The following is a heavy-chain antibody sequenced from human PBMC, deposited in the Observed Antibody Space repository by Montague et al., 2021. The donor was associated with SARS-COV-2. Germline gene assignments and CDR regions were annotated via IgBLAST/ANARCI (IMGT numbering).Heavy chain of an antibody. CDR3: AGVQGIMITFGGVIVIAGPLDV. D-gene: IGHD3-16*02. V-gene: IGHV4-31*03. Sequence: TLSLTCTVSGGSISSGGYYWSWIRQHPGKGLEWIGYIYYSGSTYYNPSLKSRVTISVDTSKNQFSLKLSSVTAADTAVYYCAGVQGIMITFGGVIVIAGPLDVWGKGTTVTVSS. CDR1: GGSISSGGYY. CDR2: IYYSGST. J-gene: IGHJ6*04.